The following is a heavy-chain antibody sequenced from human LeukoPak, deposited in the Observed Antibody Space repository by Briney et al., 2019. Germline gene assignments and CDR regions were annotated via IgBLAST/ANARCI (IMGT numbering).Heavy chain of an antibody. D-gene: IGHD2-2*01. CDR1: GGSISSGGYY. V-gene: IGHV4-31*03. CDR3: ARDPPTYGQTSN. CDR2: IYYSGST. Sequence: NPSETLSLTCTVSGGSISSGGYYWSWIRQHPGKGLEWIGYIYYSGSTYYNPSLKSRVTISVDTSKNQFSLKLSSVTAADTAVYYCARDPPTYGQTSNWGQGTLVTVSS. J-gene: IGHJ4*02.